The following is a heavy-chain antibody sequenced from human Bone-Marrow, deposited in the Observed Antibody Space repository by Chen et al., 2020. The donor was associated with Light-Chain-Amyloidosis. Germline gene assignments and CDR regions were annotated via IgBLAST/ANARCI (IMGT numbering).Heavy chain of an antibody. CDR2: FDPEDGET. D-gene: IGHD3-16*02. V-gene: IGHV1-24*01. CDR3: ATDRSPY. CDR1: GSTLPELA. Sequence: QVQLVQSGAEVKKPGASVKVSCKVSGSTLPELAMHWLRQSPGKGLEWLGTFDPEDGETTYTQKLQGRFTMTEDTSTDTAYMELSSLRSEDTAVYFCATDRSPYWGPGTLVTVSS. J-gene: IGHJ4*02.